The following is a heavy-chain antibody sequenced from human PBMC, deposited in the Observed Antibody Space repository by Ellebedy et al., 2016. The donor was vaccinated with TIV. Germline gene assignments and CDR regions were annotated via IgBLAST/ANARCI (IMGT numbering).Heavy chain of an antibody. D-gene: IGHD2-2*01. CDR1: GFTFSSYA. Sequence: GESLKISXAASGFTFSSYAMSWVRQAPGKGLEWVSAISGSGGSTYYADSVKGRFTISRDNSKNTLYLQMNSLRAEDTAVYYCAKGLNIVVVPAAIDYWGQGTLVTVSS. CDR2: ISGSGGST. V-gene: IGHV3-23*01. CDR3: AKGLNIVVVPAAIDY. J-gene: IGHJ4*02.